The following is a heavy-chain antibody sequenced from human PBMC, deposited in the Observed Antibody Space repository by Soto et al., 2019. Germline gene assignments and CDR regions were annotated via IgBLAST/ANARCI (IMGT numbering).Heavy chain of an antibody. CDR2: ISYDGNDK. J-gene: IGHJ6*03. V-gene: IGHV3-30*03. CDR1: EFSFSAYG. CDR3: ARRKTVTTGHYYSYIDV. Sequence: QVQLVESGGGVVRPGRSLRLSCVASEFSFSAYGMHWVRLAPGKGLQWVAVISYDGNDKYYADSVKGRFTISRDDSKNTLYLQMNSPRREDTAIYYCARRKTVTTGHYYSYIDVWGKGNTVTVSS. D-gene: IGHD4-17*01.